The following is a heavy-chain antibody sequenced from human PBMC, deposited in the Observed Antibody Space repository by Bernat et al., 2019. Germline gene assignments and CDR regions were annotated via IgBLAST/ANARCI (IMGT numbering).Heavy chain of an antibody. CDR1: GFTFSSYW. V-gene: IGHV3-7*04. D-gene: IGHD3-9*01. CDR2: IKQDGSEK. CDR3: ARNSYYDSLTGYARPGGMDV. Sequence: EVQLVESGGGLVQPGGSLRLSCAASGFTFSSYWMSWVRQAPGKGLEWVANIKQDGSEKYYVDSVKGRFTISRDNAKNSLYLQMNSLRAEDTAVYYCARNSYYDSLTGYARPGGMDVWGQGTTVTVSS. J-gene: IGHJ6*02.